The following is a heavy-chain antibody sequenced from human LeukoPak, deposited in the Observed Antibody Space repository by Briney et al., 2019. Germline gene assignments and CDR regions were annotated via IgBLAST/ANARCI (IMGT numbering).Heavy chain of an antibody. CDR1: GGSISSYY. CDR2: IYYSGST. J-gene: IGHJ3*02. Sequence: SETLSLTCTVSGGSISSYYWSWIRQPPGKGLEWIGYIYYSGSTNYNPSLKSRVTISVDTSKNQFSLKLSSVTAADTAVYYCARQCSSTSCPDGAFDIWGQGTMVTVSS. CDR3: ARQCSSTSCPDGAFDI. V-gene: IGHV4-59*08. D-gene: IGHD2-2*01.